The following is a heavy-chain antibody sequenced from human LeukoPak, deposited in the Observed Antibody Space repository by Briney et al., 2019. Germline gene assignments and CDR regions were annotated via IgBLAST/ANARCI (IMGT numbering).Heavy chain of an antibody. V-gene: IGHV3-21*01. CDR1: GFTFSSHV. J-gene: IGHJ3*02. Sequence: PGGSLRLSCAASGFTFSSHVMHWVRQAPGKGLEWVLSISSSSSYIYYADSVKGRFTISRDNAKNSLYLQMNSLRAEDTAVYYCARGYTNAFDIWGQGTMVTVSS. CDR2: ISSSSSYI. D-gene: IGHD1-14*01. CDR3: ARGYTNAFDI.